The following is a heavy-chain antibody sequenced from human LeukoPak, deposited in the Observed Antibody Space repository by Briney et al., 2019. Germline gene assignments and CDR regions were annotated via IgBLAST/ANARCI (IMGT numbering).Heavy chain of an antibody. J-gene: IGHJ3*02. CDR3: ARLPATGTNAFDI. Sequence: SETLSLTCTVSGGSISSYYWSWIRQPPGKGLEWIATIYYSGHTYYSPSLKSRVTISIDPPRSQFSLSLSSVTAADTAVYFCARLPATGTNAFDIWGQGTLVIVSS. CDR2: IYYSGHT. V-gene: IGHV4-59*12. D-gene: IGHD2-15*01. CDR1: GGSISSYY.